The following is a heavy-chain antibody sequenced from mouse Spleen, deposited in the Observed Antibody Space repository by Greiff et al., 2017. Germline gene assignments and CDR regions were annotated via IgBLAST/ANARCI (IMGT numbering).Heavy chain of an antibody. CDR2: IRNKANGYTT. D-gene: IGHD1-1*01. V-gene: IGHV7-3*01. CDR3: ARSLNYYGSNDY. J-gene: IGHJ2*01. CDR1: GFTFTDYY. Sequence: EVKLMESGGGLVQPGGSLSLSCAASGFTFTDYYMSWVRQPPGKALEWLGFIRNKANGYTTEYSASVKGRFTISRDNSQSILYLQMNALRAEDSATYYCARSLNYYGSNDYWGQGTTLTVSS.